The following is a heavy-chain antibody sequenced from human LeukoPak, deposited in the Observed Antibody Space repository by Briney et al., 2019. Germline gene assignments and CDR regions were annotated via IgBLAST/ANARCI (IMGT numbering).Heavy chain of an antibody. D-gene: IGHD3-16*02. CDR1: GYIFINYD. CDR2: MNPNSGRR. J-gene: IGHJ4*02. V-gene: IGHV1-8*01. Sequence: ASVKVSCKASGYIFINYDINWVRQAPGHGLEWMGWMNPNSGRRVYAQKFQGRVTMTRNSSINTAYMELTSLRSDDRAVYYCARGLRSDYWGQGTLVTVSS. CDR3: ARGLRSDY.